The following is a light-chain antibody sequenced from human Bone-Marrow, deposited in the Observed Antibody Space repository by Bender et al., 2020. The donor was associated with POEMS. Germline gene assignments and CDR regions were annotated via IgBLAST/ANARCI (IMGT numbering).Light chain of an antibody. Sequence: SYVLTQPPSVSVAPGKTARITCGESNIGSKSVHWYQQKPGQAPVLVVYDDSDRPSGIPERFSGSHSGNTATLTISRVEAGDEADYYCQVWDNISDHHVFGSGTKVTVL. J-gene: IGLJ1*01. V-gene: IGLV3-21*03. CDR1: NIGSKS. CDR3: QVWDNISDHHV. CDR2: DDS.